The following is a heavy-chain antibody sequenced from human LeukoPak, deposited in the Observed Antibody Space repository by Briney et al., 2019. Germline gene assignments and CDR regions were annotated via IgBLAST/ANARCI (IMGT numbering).Heavy chain of an antibody. V-gene: IGHV3-74*03. J-gene: IGHJ4*02. D-gene: IGHD3-22*01. CDR1: GFTFSRDW. CDR2: ISDDGSIT. CDR3: ASRYYDSNGYYYDY. Sequence: GGSLRLSCAASGFTFSRDWMHWVRQAPGKGLVWVSRISDDGSITTYADSVQGRFTISRDNGKNSLFLQMNSLRAEDTAVYYCASRYYDSNGYYYDYWGQGTLVTVSS.